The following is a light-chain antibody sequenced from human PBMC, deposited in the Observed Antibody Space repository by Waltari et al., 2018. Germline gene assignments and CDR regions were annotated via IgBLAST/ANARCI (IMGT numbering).Light chain of an antibody. J-gene: IGLJ1*01. CDR2: QDS. V-gene: IGLV3-1*01. CDR1: NLDNKY. CDR3: QAWDSSRGYV. Sequence: SYEVTQPPSVSVSPGQTASITCSGDNLDNKYVYWYQQKAGQSPALVIYQDSKRPSGVHGRFSGSNSGNTATLTISGTQALDEADYYCQAWDSSRGYVFGTGTKVTVL.